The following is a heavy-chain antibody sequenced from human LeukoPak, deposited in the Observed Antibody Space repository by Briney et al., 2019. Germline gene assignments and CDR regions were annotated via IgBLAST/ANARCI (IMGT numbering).Heavy chain of an antibody. V-gene: IGHV4-59*01. CDR1: GGSISSYH. CDR3: ARGGPPLYYFDY. Sequence: PSETLSLTCTVSGGSISSYHWSWIRQPPGKGLEWIGYIYYSGSTNYNPSLESRVTISVDTSKNQFSLKLSSVTAADTAVYYCARGGPPLYYFDYWGQGTLVTVSS. J-gene: IGHJ4*02. CDR2: IYYSGST.